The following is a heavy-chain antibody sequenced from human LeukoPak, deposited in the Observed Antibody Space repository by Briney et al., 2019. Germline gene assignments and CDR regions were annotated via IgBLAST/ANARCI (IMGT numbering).Heavy chain of an antibody. J-gene: IGHJ4*02. CDR1: GYTFNDYY. CDR3: ARQLYGSSYYFDY. V-gene: IGHV1-2*02. D-gene: IGHD6-6*01. CDR2: VNPNTGTT. Sequence: ASVKVSCKASGYTFNDYYIHWVRQAPGQGLEWMGWVNPNTGTTNYAQKFQGRVTLTRDTSISTAYMELSSLTSDDTAVYYCARQLYGSSYYFDYWGQGTLVTVSS.